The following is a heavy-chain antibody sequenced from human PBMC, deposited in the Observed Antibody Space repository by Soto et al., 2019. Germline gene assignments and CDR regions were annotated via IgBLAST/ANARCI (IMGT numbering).Heavy chain of an antibody. V-gene: IGHV4-34*01. CDR3: ARVERGTATTVVDAFDI. CDR1: GGFVSSGSYY. Sequence: QVQLQQWGAGLLKPSETLSLTCAVYGGFVSSGSYYWSWIRQPPAKGLEWIGEMSHSGGTHFNPSLKSRVTISVATSKHQFSLTMSSVTAADTALYYCARVERGTATTVVDAFDIWGPGTMVTVSS. D-gene: IGHD1-1*01. CDR2: MSHSGGT. J-gene: IGHJ3*02.